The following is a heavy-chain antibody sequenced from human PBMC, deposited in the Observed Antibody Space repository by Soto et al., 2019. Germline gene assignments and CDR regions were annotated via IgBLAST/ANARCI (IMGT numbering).Heavy chain of an antibody. CDR3: AKNRQFRSYYESAGHYDN. Sequence: EVELLESGGGLVQPGGSLRLSCVASGFTFKNYDMRWIRQAPGKGLGWVSGIRGSGGVTYYADSVKGRFTISRDNSKNTLYLQMNSLRAEDTAIYYCAKNRQFRSYYESAGHYDNWGQGTLVTVSS. D-gene: IGHD3-10*01. CDR1: GFTFKNYD. J-gene: IGHJ4*02. CDR2: IRGSGGVT. V-gene: IGHV3-23*01.